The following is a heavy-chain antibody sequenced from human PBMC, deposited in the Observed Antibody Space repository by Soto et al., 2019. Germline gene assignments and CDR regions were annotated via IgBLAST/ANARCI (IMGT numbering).Heavy chain of an antibody. D-gene: IGHD2-15*01. J-gene: IGHJ4*02. Sequence: QVQLQESGPGLVKPSETLSLTCSVSGGSINNYYCSWIRQPPGKGLEGIGYIYYSGSPNYNPSLKSRVTISVDTSKNRFSLNLSSVTAADTAVYYCARAGAATLSDYWGQGTLVTVSS. CDR1: GGSINNYY. CDR3: ARAGAATLSDY. CDR2: IYYSGSP. V-gene: IGHV4-59*01.